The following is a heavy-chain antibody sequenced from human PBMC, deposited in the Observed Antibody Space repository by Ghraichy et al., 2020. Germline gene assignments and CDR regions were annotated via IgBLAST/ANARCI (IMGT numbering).Heavy chain of an antibody. CDR1: GFTFSSYG. CDR2: IWYDGSNK. V-gene: IGHV3-33*01. D-gene: IGHD6-19*01. Sequence: GGSLRLSCAASGFTFSSYGMHWVRQAPGKGLEWVAVIWYDGSNKYYADSVKGRFTISRDNSKNTLYLQMNSLRAEDTAVYYCARDLLESSGWYFRGTKFDPWGQGTLVTVSS. J-gene: IGHJ5*02. CDR3: ARDLLESSGWYFRGTKFDP.